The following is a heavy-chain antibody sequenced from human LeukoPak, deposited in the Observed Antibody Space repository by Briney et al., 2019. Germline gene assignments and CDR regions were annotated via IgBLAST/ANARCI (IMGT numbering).Heavy chain of an antibody. CDR2: ISGYNGNT. D-gene: IGHD3-10*01. CDR3: ARDSVDGSGTYYSESPDY. Sequence: GASVKVSCKASGYTFSSYGISWVRQAPGQGLEWMGWISGYNGNTDYAQNLRGSVTMTTDTSTSTAYMELRSLRSDDTAVYYCARDSVDGSGTYYSESPDYWGQGTLVTVSS. CDR1: GYTFSSYG. J-gene: IGHJ4*02. V-gene: IGHV1-18*01.